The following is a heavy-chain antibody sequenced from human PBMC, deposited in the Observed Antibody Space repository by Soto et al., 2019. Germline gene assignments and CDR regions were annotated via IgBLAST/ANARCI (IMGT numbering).Heavy chain of an antibody. CDR3: AREVSWFGEIIDY. D-gene: IGHD3-10*01. CDR2: IYYSGST. V-gene: IGHV4-30-4*01. Sequence: QVQLQESGPGLVKPSQTLSLTCTVSGGSISSGDYYWSWIRQPPGKGLEWIGCIYYSGSTYYNPSLKSRVTISVDTSKNQFSLKLSSVTAADTAVYYCAREVSWFGEIIDYWGQGTLVTVSS. CDR1: GGSISSGDYY. J-gene: IGHJ4*02.